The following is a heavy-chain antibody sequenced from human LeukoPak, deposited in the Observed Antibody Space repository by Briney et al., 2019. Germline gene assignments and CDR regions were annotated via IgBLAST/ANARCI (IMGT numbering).Heavy chain of an antibody. V-gene: IGHV1-2*06. J-gene: IGHJ4*02. CDR2: INPNSGGT. Sequence: ASVKVSCKASGYTFTGYYMHWVRQVPGQGLEWMGRINPNSGGTNYAQKFQGRVTMTRDTSISTAYMELSRLRSDDTAVYYCARNYYDSSGYYYGVLVDYWGQGTLVTVSS. D-gene: IGHD3-22*01. CDR3: ARNYYDSSGYYYGVLVDY. CDR1: GYTFTGYY.